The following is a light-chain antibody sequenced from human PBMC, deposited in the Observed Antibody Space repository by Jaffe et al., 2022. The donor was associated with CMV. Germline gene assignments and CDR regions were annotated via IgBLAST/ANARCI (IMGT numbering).Light chain of an antibody. CDR1: QSVSNK. CDR2: GAS. CDR3: QQFNNWPPSIT. V-gene: IGKV3-15*01. J-gene: IGKJ5*01. Sequence: EIVMTQSPATLSVSPGERATLSCRASQSVSNKLAWYQQKPGQAPRLLIYGASTRATGIPARFSGSGSGTEFTLTISSLQSEDFAVYYCQQFNNWPPSITFGQGTRLEIK.